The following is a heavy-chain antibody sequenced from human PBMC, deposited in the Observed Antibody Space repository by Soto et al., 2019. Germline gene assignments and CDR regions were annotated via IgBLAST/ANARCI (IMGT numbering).Heavy chain of an antibody. V-gene: IGHV3-21*06. CDR2: ISSTTNYI. Sequence: GGSLRLSCAASGFTYTRYSMNWVRQAPGKGLEWVSSISSTTNYIYYGDSMKGRFTISRDNAKNSLYLEMNSLRAEDTAVYYCARESEDLTSNFDYRGQGTLVTVSS. CDR1: GFTYTRYS. J-gene: IGHJ4*02. CDR3: ARESEDLTSNFDY.